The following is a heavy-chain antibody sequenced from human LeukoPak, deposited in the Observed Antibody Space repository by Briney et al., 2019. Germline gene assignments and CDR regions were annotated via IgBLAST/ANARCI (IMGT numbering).Heavy chain of an antibody. J-gene: IGHJ4*02. CDR1: GGSISSDNYY. Sequence: SETLSLTCTVSGGSISSDNYYWTWIRQPAGKGLEWIGHIYTSGTTNYNPSLKSRVTMSVDTSKNQFSLKLSSVTAADTAVYYCARGGSGSYSFWGQGTLVTVSS. CDR2: IYTSGTT. V-gene: IGHV4-61*09. CDR3: ARGGSGSYSF. D-gene: IGHD1-26*01.